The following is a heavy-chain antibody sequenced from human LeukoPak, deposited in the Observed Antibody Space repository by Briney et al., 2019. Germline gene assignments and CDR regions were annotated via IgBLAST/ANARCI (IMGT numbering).Heavy chain of an antibody. Sequence: ASVKVSCKASGYTFTSYGISWVRQAPGQGLEWMGWISAYNGNTNYAQKLQGRVTMTTDTSTSTAYMELRSLRSDDTAVHYCARVQYYDSSGYYSYWGQGTLVTVSS. CDR2: ISAYNGNT. V-gene: IGHV1-18*01. CDR1: GYTFTSYG. D-gene: IGHD3-22*01. CDR3: ARVQYYDSSGYYSY. J-gene: IGHJ4*02.